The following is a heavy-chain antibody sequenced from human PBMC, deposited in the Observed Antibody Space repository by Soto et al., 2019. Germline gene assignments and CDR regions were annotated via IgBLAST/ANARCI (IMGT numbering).Heavy chain of an antibody. CDR3: ATRGYCSSTSCQNWFDP. Sequence: SVKVSCKASGGTFSSYTISWVRQAPGQGLEWMGRINPKHGIANYAQKFQGRVTMTEDTSTDTAYMELSSLRSEDTAVYYCATRGYCSSTSCQNWFDPWGQGTLVTVSS. V-gene: IGHV1-69*02. D-gene: IGHD2-2*01. J-gene: IGHJ5*02. CDR1: GGTFSSYT. CDR2: INPKHGIA.